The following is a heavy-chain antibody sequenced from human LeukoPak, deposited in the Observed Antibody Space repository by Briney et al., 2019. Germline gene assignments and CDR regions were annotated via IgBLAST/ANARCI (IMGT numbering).Heavy chain of an antibody. CDR3: ARWVSSSYDAFDI. CDR2: TSSNGGST. CDR1: GFTFSSYA. J-gene: IGHJ3*02. Sequence: GGSLRLSCAASGFTFSSYAMHWVRQAPGKGLEYVSATSSNGGSTYYANSVKGRFTISRDNCKNTLYLQMGSMRAEDMAVYYCARWVSSSYDAFDIWGQGTMVTVSS. D-gene: IGHD6-6*01. V-gene: IGHV3-64*01.